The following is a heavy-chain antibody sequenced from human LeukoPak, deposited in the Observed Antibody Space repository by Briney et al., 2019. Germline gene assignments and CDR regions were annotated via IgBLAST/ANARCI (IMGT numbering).Heavy chain of an antibody. D-gene: IGHD2-2*01. V-gene: IGHV3-7*03. Sequence: GGSLRLSCAASGFTFSSYWMSWVRQAPGKGLEWVANIKQDGSEKYYVDSVKGRFTISRDNAKNSLYLQMNSLRAEDTAVYYCARIGAYANNWFDPWGQGTLVTVSS. CDR1: GFTFSSYW. CDR3: ARIGAYANNWFDP. J-gene: IGHJ5*02. CDR2: IKQDGSEK.